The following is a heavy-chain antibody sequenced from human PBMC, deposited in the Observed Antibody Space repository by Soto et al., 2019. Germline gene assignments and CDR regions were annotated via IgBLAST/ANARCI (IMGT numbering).Heavy chain of an antibody. CDR2: INHSGST. D-gene: IGHD3-16*01. Sequence: SETLALTCAVHHGCLSRYYWRWVRYRLEKGLEWIGEINHSGSTNYNPSLKSRVTISVDTSKNQFSLKLSSVTAADTAVYYCARHYTYMCAF. CDR3: ARHYTYMCAF. CDR1: HGCLSRYY. V-gene: IGHV4-34*01. J-gene: IGHJ3*01.